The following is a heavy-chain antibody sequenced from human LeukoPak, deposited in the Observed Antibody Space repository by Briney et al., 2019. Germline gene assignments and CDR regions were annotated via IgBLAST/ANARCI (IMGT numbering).Heavy chain of an antibody. CDR2: IHSDGTT. J-gene: IGHJ4*02. CDR1: GGSLTNYY. V-gene: IGHV4-4*09. Sequence: SETLSLTCSVSGGSLTNYYWGRIRQPPGKGLEFIGYIHSDGTTNYDSSLQSRVAISLGTSKIQFSLRLYSVTAADTALYFCARLNFRGGEALHFDSWGQGTLVTVSS. D-gene: IGHD3-16*01. CDR3: ARLNFRGGEALHFDS.